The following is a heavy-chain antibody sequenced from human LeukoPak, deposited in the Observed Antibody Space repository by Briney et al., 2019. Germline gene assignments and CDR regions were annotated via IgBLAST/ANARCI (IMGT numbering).Heavy chain of an antibody. CDR2: VYYGRTT. CDR1: AGSFISSSHH. J-gene: IGHJ5*01. D-gene: IGHD5-12*01. CDR3: VRHDGRGGATMGAFDS. V-gene: IGHV4-39*01. Sequence: SETLSLTCTVSAGSFISSSHHWGWIRQSPGKGLELIGTVYYGRTTYYNPSLDGRVTISLDTSANHFSLQLNSVTAADTAVYYCVRHDGRGGATMGAFDSWGQGSLITVSS.